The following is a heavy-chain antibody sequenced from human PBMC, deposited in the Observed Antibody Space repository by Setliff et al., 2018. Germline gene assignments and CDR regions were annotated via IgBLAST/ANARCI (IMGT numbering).Heavy chain of an antibody. J-gene: IGHJ6*02. V-gene: IGHV3-48*03. D-gene: IGHD5-18*01. CDR2: FSSSGSI. Sequence: GESLRLSCAASGFTFSSHTMNWVRQGPGKGLEWVAYFSSSGSISYANSVKGRFTISRDNAKNSLYLQMNSLRVEDTAVYYCARDGGMGMVKGYYYGLDAWGLGTSVTVSS. CDR1: GFTFSSHT. CDR3: ARDGGMGMVKGYYYGLDA.